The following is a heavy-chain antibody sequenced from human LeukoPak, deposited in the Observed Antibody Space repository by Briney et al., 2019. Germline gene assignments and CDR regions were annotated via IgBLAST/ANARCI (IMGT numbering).Heavy chain of an antibody. J-gene: IGHJ3*02. V-gene: IGHV3-30*18. CDR1: GFTFSSYG. Sequence: GRSLRLSCAASGFTFSSYGMQWVRQAPGKGLEWVAVISYDGSNKYYADSVKGRFTISRDNSKNTQYLQMNSLRAEDTAVYYCAKDLLEAAGYAFDIWGQGTMVTVSS. CDR2: ISYDGSNK. D-gene: IGHD3-3*01. CDR3: AKDLLEAAGYAFDI.